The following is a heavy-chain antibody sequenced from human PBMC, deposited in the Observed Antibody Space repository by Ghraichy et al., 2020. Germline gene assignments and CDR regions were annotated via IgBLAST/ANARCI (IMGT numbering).Heavy chain of an antibody. Sequence: SETLSLTCTVSGDSLNNYYWSWIRQAPGKGLEWIGSIYHNGRTKYNPSLKSRVTMSVDTSKNQFSLSLTSVTAADTAVVYCARDQEWRASSSGFDPWGQGTLVSVSP. CDR2: IYHNGRT. D-gene: IGHD2-2*01. CDR3: ARDQEWRASSSGFDP. J-gene: IGHJ5*02. V-gene: IGHV4-59*01. CDR1: GDSLNNYY.